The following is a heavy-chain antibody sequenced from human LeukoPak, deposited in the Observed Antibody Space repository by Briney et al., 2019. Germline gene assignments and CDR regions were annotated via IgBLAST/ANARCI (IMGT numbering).Heavy chain of an antibody. CDR1: GFTFSSYW. J-gene: IGHJ4*02. D-gene: IGHD1-26*01. Sequence: GGSLRLSCAASGFTFSSYWMHWVRQAPGKGLVWVSRINSDGSSTSYADSVKGRFTISRDNAKNTLYLQMNSLRAEDTAMYYCAREVSGSSYFDYWGQGTLVTVSS. V-gene: IGHV3-74*01. CDR3: AREVSGSSYFDY. CDR2: INSDGSST.